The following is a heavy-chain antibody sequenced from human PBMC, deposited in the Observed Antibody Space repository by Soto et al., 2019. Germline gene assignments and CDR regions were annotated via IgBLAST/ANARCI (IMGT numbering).Heavy chain of an antibody. Sequence: PSETLSLTCTVSGGSISSSSYYWGWIRQPPGKGLEWIGSIYYSGSTYYNPSLKSRVTISVDTSKNQFSLKLSSVTAADTAVYYCRGVMSAFDIWGQGTMVTVSS. CDR1: GGSISSSSYY. CDR2: IYYSGST. CDR3: RGVMSAFDI. V-gene: IGHV4-39*01. D-gene: IGHD3-10*01. J-gene: IGHJ3*02.